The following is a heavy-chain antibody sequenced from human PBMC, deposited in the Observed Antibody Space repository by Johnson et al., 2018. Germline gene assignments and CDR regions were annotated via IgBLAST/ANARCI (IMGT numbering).Heavy chain of an antibody. J-gene: IGHJ6*02. Sequence: VQLVESGGGLVKPGGSLRLSCAASGFTFRDYYMTWIRQAPGKGLEWVSYISPSGTTIYYADSVKGRFTIPRDNAKNSLNLQMNSLRAEDTALYYLARARLFSRTSCFSMDVWGQGTTVTVSS. CDR3: ARARLFSRTSCFSMDV. D-gene: IGHD2-2*01. V-gene: IGHV3-11*01. CDR2: ISPSGTTI. CDR1: GFTFRDYY.